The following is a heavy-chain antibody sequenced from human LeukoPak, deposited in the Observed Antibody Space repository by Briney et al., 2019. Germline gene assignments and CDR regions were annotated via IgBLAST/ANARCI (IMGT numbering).Heavy chain of an antibody. J-gene: IGHJ5*02. V-gene: IGHV4-59*08. Sequence: SEPLSLTCTVSGGSISIYYWSSIRQPPGKGLEWIGYIYFSGSTNYNPPLKSQVTISVDTSKIQFSLKLTSVTAADAAVYYCARHSSCFDPWGQGTLVTVSS. CDR1: GGSISIYY. CDR2: IYFSGST. CDR3: ARHSSCFDP.